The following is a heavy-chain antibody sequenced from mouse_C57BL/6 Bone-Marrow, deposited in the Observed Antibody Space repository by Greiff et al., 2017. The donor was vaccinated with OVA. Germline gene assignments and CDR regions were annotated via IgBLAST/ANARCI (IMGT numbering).Heavy chain of an antibody. CDR3: ARCRETHYFDY. CDR2: INPNNGGT. CDR1: GYTFTDYY. Sequence: VQLQQSGPELVKPGASVKISCKASGYTFTDYYMNWVKQSHGKSLEWIGDINPNNGGTSYNQKFKGKATLTVDKSSSTAYMELRSLTSEDSAVYYCARCRETHYFDYWGQGTTLTVSS. J-gene: IGHJ2*01. V-gene: IGHV1-26*01.